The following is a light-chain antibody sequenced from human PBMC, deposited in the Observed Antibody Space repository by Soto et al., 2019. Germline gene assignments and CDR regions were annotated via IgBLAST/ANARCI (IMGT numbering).Light chain of an antibody. CDR3: QAWDSSTGI. CDR2: QNT. V-gene: IGLV3-1*01. Sequence: SYELTQPPSVSVSPGQTATISCSGEKLGDKFVSWYQQKPGQSPVLLIYQNTKRPSGIPERLSGSNSGTTATLTISGTQAMDEADYYCQAWDSSTGIFGGGTQLTVL. CDR1: KLGDKF. J-gene: IGLJ7*01.